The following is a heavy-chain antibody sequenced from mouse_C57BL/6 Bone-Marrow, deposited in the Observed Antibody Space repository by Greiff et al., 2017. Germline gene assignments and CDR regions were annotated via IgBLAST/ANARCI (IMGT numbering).Heavy chain of an antibody. J-gene: IGHJ2*01. V-gene: IGHV6-6*01. CDR1: GFTFSDAW. CDR3: TRPGEWGYYFDY. Sequence: DVQLQESGGGLVQPGGSMKLSCAASGFTFSDAWMDWVRQSPEKGLEWVAEIRNKANNHATYYAESVKGRFTISRDDSKSSVYLQMNSLRAEDTGIYYCTRPGEWGYYFDYWGQGTTLTVSS. CDR2: IRNKANNHAT. D-gene: IGHD1-3*01.